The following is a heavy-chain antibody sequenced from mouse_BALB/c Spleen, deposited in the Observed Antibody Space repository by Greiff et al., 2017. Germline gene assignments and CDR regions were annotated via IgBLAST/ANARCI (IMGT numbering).Heavy chain of an antibody. Sequence: DVMLVESGGGLVQPKGSLKLSCAASGFTFNTYAMNWVRQAPGKGLEWVARIRSKSNNYATYYADSVKDRFTISRDDSQSMLYLQMNNLKTEDTAMYYCVRFPDYWGQGTTLTVSS. CDR3: VRFPDY. V-gene: IGHV10-1*02. J-gene: IGHJ2*01. CDR1: GFTFNTYA. CDR2: IRSKSNNYAT.